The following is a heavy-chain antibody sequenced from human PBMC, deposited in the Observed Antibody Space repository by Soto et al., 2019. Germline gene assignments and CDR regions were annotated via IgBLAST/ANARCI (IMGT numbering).Heavy chain of an antibody. CDR1: GGTFSIYA. D-gene: IGHD4-17*01. V-gene: IGHV1-69*12. CDR2: ITPIFDAA. CDR3: AKATSLYGAGHWYFDL. J-gene: IGHJ2*01. Sequence: QVQLVQSGAEVKEPGSSVKVSCKASGGTFSIYAINWVRQAPGQGLEWIGGITPIFDAAHYAQKFQGRVTITADESTTTAYMELSSLRSEDTAVYYCAKATSLYGAGHWYFDLWGRGTLVTVSS.